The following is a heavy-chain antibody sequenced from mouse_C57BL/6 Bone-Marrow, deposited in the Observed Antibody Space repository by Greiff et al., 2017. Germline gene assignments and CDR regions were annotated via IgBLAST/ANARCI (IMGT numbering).Heavy chain of an antibody. Sequence: VQLQQSGAELVKPGASVKLSCKASGYTFTSYWMHWVKQRPGQGLEWIGMIHPNSGSTNYNEKFKSKATLTVDKSSSTAYMQLSSLTSEDSAVYYCARLYWAWFAYWGQGTLVTVSA. J-gene: IGHJ3*01. CDR1: GYTFTSYW. V-gene: IGHV1-64*01. CDR3: ARLYWAWFAY. D-gene: IGHD4-1*01. CDR2: IHPNSGST.